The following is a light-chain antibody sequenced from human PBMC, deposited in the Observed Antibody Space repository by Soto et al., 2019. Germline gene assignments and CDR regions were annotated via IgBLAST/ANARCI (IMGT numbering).Light chain of an antibody. J-gene: IGLJ1*01. Sequence: QSVLTQPPSASGTPGQRVTISCSGSSSNIGSDYVYWYQQFPGTAPKLLIYRNNQRPSGVPDRFSGSKSGTSASLAISGLRSEDEAYYYCAAWDDSLSGYVFGTGTKLTVL. CDR3: AAWDDSLSGYV. CDR1: SSNIGSDY. V-gene: IGLV1-47*01. CDR2: RNN.